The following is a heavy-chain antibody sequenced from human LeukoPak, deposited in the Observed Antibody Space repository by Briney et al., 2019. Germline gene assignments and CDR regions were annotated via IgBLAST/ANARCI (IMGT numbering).Heavy chain of an antibody. D-gene: IGHD6-25*01. CDR3: ARDRTAAMAPADAFDI. J-gene: IGHJ3*02. V-gene: IGHV4-39*07. CDR1: GASISSTSYY. CDR2: ISYTGNT. Sequence: SETLSLTCTVSGASISSTSYYWGWIRQPPGKGLEWIGTISYTGNTYYNPSLKSRVTISVDTSKNQFSLKLSSVTAADTAVYYCARDRTAAMAPADAFDIWGQGTMVTVSS.